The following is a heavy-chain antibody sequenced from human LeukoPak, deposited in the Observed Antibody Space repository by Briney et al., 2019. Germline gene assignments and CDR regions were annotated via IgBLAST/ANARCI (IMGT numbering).Heavy chain of an antibody. CDR2: ISSNGGTT. D-gene: IGHD5-12*01. CDR1: GFTFSTYD. Sequence: PGGSVRLSCAASGFTFSTYDMHWVRQAPGKGLEFVSAISSNGGTTYYANSVKGRFTISRSNSRNTLYLQMGSLRAEDMAVYYCARRYSRYDPFDYWGQGTLVTVSS. CDR3: ARRYSRYDPFDY. V-gene: IGHV3-64*01. J-gene: IGHJ4*02.